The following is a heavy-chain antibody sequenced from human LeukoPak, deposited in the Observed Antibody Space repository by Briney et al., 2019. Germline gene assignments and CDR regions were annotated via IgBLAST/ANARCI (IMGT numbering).Heavy chain of an antibody. V-gene: IGHV4-59*01. CDR1: GGSISSYY. CDR3: ARADFPYSGSYSGFDY. J-gene: IGHJ4*02. Sequence: SETLSLTCTVSGGSISSYYWSWIRQPPGKGLEWIGHIYYSGSTNYNPSLKSRVTISVDTSKNQFSLKLSSVTAADTAVYYCARADFPYSGSYSGFDYWGQGTLVTVSS. D-gene: IGHD1-26*01. CDR2: IYYSGST.